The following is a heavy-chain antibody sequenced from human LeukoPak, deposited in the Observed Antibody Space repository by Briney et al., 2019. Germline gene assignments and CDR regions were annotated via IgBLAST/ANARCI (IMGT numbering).Heavy chain of an antibody. J-gene: IGHJ4*02. V-gene: IGHV4-59*08. D-gene: IGHD3-10*01. CDR1: GGSISSYY. CDR2: IYYSGST. Sequence: SETLSLTCTVSGGSISSYYWSWIRQPPGKGLEWIGYIYYSGSTNYNPSLKSRVSISVDTSKNQFSLKLSSVTAADTAVYYCARVCYYGSGSPLDYWGQGTLVTVSS. CDR3: ARVCYYGSGSPLDY.